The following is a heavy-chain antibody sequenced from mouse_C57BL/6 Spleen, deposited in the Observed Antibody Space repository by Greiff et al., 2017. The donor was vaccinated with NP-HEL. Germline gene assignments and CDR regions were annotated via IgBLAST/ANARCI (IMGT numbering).Heavy chain of an antibody. Sequence: EVMLVESGGGLVKPGGSLKLSCAASGFTFSDYGMHWVRQAPEKGLEWVAYISSGSSTIYYADTVKGRFTISRDNAKNTLFLQMTSLRSEDTAMYYCARPGTTVVEGWFAYWGQGTLVTVSA. CDR1: GFTFSDYG. D-gene: IGHD1-1*01. CDR2: ISSGSSTI. CDR3: ARPGTTVVEGWFAY. J-gene: IGHJ3*01. V-gene: IGHV5-17*01.